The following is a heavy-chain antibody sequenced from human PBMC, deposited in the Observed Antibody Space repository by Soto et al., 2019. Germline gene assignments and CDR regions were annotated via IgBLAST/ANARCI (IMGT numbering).Heavy chain of an antibody. V-gene: IGHV4-59*08. CDR2: IYYAGST. CDR1: DGATCRYF. Sequence: NPSETVSLTGIGSDGATCRYFWSWIRQPPGRGLEWIGFIYYAGSTKYNPSLNSRVTIPVDTSTNQFTLKLSSVTAADTAVYYCARRHFQLPLYYNYYGLDVWAQGATVTVSS. D-gene: IGHD2-2*01. CDR3: ARRHFQLPLYYNYYGLDV. J-gene: IGHJ6*02.